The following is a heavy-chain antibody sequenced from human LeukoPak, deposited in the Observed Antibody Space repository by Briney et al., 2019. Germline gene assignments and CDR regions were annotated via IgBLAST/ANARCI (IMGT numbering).Heavy chain of an antibody. D-gene: IGHD3-10*01. Sequence: ASVKVSCKASGYTFTNYDINWMRQATGQGLEWMGWMNPNSGNTGYAQKFQGRVAMTEDTSTDTAYMELSSLRSEDTAVYYCATSLVVRGVIITHYYYYMDVWGKGTTVTVSS. J-gene: IGHJ6*03. V-gene: IGHV1-8*01. CDR2: MNPNSGNT. CDR1: GYTFTNYD. CDR3: ATSLVVRGVIITHYYYYMDV.